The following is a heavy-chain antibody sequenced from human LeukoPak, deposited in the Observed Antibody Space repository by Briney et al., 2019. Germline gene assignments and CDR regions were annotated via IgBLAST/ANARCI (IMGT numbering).Heavy chain of an antibody. CDR3: AKSRENWGSLYWYFDL. J-gene: IGHJ2*01. D-gene: IGHD7-27*01. Sequence: GGSLRLSCAASGFTFSSYGMHWVRQAPGKGLEWVAVISYDGSNKYYADSVKGRFTISRDNSKNTLYLQMNSLRAEDTAVYYCAKSRENWGSLYWYFDLWGRGTLVTVSS. CDR1: GFTFSSYG. CDR2: ISYDGSNK. V-gene: IGHV3-30*18.